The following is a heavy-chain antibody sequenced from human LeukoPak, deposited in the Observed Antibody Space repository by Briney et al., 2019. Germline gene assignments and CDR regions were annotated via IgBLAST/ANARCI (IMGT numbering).Heavy chain of an antibody. CDR1: GFTFSSYA. CDR3: ARVAAAGPYYCYGMDV. J-gene: IGHJ6*02. Sequence: GGSLRLPCAASGFTFSSYAMHWVRQAPGKGLEWVAVISYDGSNKYYADSVKGRFTISRDNSKNTLYLQMNSLRAEDTAVYYCARVAAAGPYYCYGMDVWGQGTTVTVSS. V-gene: IGHV3-30-3*01. D-gene: IGHD6-13*01. CDR2: ISYDGSNK.